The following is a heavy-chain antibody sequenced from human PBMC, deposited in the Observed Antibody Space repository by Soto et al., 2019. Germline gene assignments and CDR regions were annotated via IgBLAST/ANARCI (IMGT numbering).Heavy chain of an antibody. CDR1: GGTFSSYA. Sequence: SVKVSCKASGGTFSSYAISWVRQAPGQGLEWMGGIIPIFGTANYAQKFQGRVTITADESTSTAYMELSSLRSEDTAVYYCASNPLEGYDYMPWGQGTLVTVSS. V-gene: IGHV1-69*13. J-gene: IGHJ5*02. D-gene: IGHD5-12*01. CDR3: ASNPLEGYDYMP. CDR2: IIPIFGTA.